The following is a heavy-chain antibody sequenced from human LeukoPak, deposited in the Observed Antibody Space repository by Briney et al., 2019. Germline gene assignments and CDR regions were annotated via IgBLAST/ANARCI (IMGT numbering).Heavy chain of an antibody. Sequence: SETLSLTCTVSGGSISSGSYYWSWIRQPAGKGLEWIGRIYTSGSTNYNPSLKSRVTISVDTSKNQFSLKLSSVTAADTAVYYCARRRAFDIWGQGTMVTVSS. CDR2: IYTSGST. CDR3: ARRRAFDI. J-gene: IGHJ3*02. CDR1: GGSISSGSYY. V-gene: IGHV4-61*02.